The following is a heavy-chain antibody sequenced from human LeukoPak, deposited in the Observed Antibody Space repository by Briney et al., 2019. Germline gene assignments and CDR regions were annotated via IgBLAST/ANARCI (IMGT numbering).Heavy chain of an antibody. J-gene: IGHJ4*02. CDR2: ISGSGYST. CDR1: GFIFSGYW. Sequence: GGSLRLSCAASGFIFSGYWMNWVRQAPGKGLEWVSIISGSGYSTYYADSVKGRFTISRDNSKNTLYLQMNSLRAEDTAVYYCAKVLGMYGSSGYAWYFDYWGQGTLVTVSS. D-gene: IGHD6-25*01. V-gene: IGHV3-23*01. CDR3: AKVLGMYGSSGYAWYFDY.